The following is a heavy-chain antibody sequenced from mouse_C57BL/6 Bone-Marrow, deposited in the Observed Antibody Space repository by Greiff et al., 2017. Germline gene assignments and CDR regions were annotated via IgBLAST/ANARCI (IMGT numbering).Heavy chain of an antibody. D-gene: IGHD2-2*01. CDR1: GYTFTSYG. CDR3: ARSGYHEWYFDV. Sequence: VQLQQSGAELARPGASVKLSCKASGYTFTSYGISWVKQRTGQGLEWIGEIYTRSGNTYYNEKFKGKAQLTAEKSSSTAYMVLRSLTSEDSAVYFSARSGYHEWYFDVWGTGTTVTVSS. CDR2: IYTRSGNT. J-gene: IGHJ1*03. V-gene: IGHV1-81*01.